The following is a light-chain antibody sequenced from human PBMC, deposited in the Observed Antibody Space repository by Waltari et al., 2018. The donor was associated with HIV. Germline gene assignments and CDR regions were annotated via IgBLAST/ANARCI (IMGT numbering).Light chain of an antibody. CDR1: TSNTGSNY. V-gene: IGLV1-47*01. Sequence: QSVLTQPPSASGTPGQRVTISCSGSTSNTGSNYVYWYQHLPGTAPKLLIYRNNQRPSGVPDRFSGSKSGTSASLAISGLRSEDEADYYCATWDDSRVVFGGGTKLTVL. J-gene: IGLJ2*01. CDR2: RNN. CDR3: ATWDDSRVV.